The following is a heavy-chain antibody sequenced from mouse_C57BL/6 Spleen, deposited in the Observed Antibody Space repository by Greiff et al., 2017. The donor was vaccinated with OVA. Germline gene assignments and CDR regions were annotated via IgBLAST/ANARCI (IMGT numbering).Heavy chain of an antibody. CDR1: GFSFSDYG. CDR3: ARDSSGYVIAY. J-gene: IGHJ3*01. CDR2: ISSGSSTN. V-gene: IGHV5-17*01. Sequence: EVQRVESGRGLVQPAQSLSITCAVSGFSFSDYGMHWVRQAPEKGLEWVAYISSGSSTNYYADSVTGRFIISRDNAKNSLFLQMTSLRSEDTAMYYCARDSSGYVIAYWGQGTLVTVSA. D-gene: IGHD3-2*02.